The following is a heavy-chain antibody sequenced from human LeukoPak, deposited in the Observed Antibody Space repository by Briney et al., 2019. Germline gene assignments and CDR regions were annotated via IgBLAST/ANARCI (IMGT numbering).Heavy chain of an antibody. CDR3: ASRITMVRGYNDY. V-gene: IGHV3-53*01. J-gene: IGHJ4*02. CDR2: IYSGGST. Sequence: GGSLRLSCAASGFTVSSNYMSWVRQAPGKGLEWVSVIYSGGSTYYADSVKGRFTISRDNSKNTLYLQMNSLRAEDTAVYYCASRITMVRGYNDYWGQGTLVTVSS. D-gene: IGHD3-10*01. CDR1: GFTVSSNY.